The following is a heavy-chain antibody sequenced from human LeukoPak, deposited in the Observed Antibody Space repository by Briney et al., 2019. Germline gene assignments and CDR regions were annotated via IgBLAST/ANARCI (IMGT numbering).Heavy chain of an antibody. CDR1: GYTFTSYD. J-gene: IGHJ6*02. D-gene: IGHD2-2*01. V-gene: IGHV1-3*01. CDR3: ARDLRGTRTYYYYYGMDV. Sequence: ASVKVSCKASGYTFTSYDINWVRQATGQGLEWMGWINAGNGNTKYSQKFQGRVTITRDTSASTAYMELSSLRSEDTAVYYCARDLRGTRTYYYYYGMDVWGQGTTVTVSS. CDR2: INAGNGNT.